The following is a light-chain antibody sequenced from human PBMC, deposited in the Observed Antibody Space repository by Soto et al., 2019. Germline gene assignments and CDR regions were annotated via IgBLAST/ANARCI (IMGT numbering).Light chain of an antibody. Sequence: QSVLTEPPSASGSPGQSVTISCTGTKNDIGVYDFVSWYQHHPGKAPRLIIYEVVQRPSGVPDRFSGSKSGSTASLPVFGLQAADEADYFCKSYAGSNTDVFGSGTKV. J-gene: IGLJ1*01. CDR1: KNDIGVYDF. V-gene: IGLV2-8*01. CDR3: KSYAGSNTDV. CDR2: EVV.